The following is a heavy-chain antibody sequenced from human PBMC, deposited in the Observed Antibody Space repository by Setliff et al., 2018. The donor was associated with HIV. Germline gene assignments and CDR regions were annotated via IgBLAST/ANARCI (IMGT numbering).Heavy chain of an antibody. CDR1: GYSFTSYW. CDR2: IYPGDSDT. CDR3: ARHGYCSGTSCSEYYYYYGMDV. D-gene: IGHD2-2*03. Sequence: GESLKISCKGSGYSFTSYWIGWVRQMPGKGLEWMGIIYPGDSDTRYSPSFQGQVTISADKSISTTYLQWSSLKASDTAMYYCARHGYCSGTSCSEYYYYYGMDVWGQGTTVTVS. V-gene: IGHV5-51*01. J-gene: IGHJ6*02.